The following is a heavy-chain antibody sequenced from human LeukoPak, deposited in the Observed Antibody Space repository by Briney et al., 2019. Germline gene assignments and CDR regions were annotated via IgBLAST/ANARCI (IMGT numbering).Heavy chain of an antibody. CDR2: VYYSGNT. CDR3: ARQILCSGGSCYFSLAFDI. Sequence: PSEILSLTCTVSGGSISSSSYYWGWIRQPPGKGLEWIGSVYYSGNTYYNPSLKSRVTISVDTSKNQFSLRLTSVTAADTAVYYCARQILCSGGSCYFSLAFDIWGQGTMVTVSS. CDR1: GGSISSSSYY. J-gene: IGHJ3*02. D-gene: IGHD2-15*01. V-gene: IGHV4-39*01.